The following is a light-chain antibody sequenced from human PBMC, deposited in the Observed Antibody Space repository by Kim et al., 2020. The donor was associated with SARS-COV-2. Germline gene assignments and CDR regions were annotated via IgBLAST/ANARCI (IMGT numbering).Light chain of an antibody. V-gene: IGKV1-27*01. Sequence: ASVGDRVTITCRASQDISPYLAWYQEKPGKVPKRLIHSTFSLELGVPSRFSGSGSGTDFTLTISSLQPEDVATYYCQSYNSALLTFGGGTKVEIK. CDR3: QSYNSALLT. J-gene: IGKJ4*01. CDR1: QDISPY. CDR2: STF.